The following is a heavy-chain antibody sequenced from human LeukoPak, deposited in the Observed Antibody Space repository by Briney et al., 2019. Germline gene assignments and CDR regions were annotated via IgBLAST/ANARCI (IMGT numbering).Heavy chain of an antibody. CDR3: ARAPGITRGTIGFDP. Sequence: ASVKVSCKASGYTFSNYGISWVRQPPGQGLEWMGWISAYNGNKKYAQKYQGRVSMTTDTSTSTAYMELRSLRSDDTAVYYCARAPGITRGTIGFDPWGQGTLVTVSS. J-gene: IGHJ5*02. CDR2: ISAYNGNK. V-gene: IGHV1-18*01. CDR1: GYTFSNYG. D-gene: IGHD1-14*01.